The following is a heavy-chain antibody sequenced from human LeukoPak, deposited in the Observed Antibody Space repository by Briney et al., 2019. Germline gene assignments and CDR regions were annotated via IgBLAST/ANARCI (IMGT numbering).Heavy chain of an antibody. CDR3: AKERAAMGTDAFDI. J-gene: IGHJ3*02. D-gene: IGHD5-18*01. CDR1: GFTFSHYG. V-gene: IGHV3-30*18. CDR2: ISFDGRNE. Sequence: GGSLRLSCAASGFTFSHYGIHWVRQAPGKGLEWVASISFDGRNEYYLDSVKGRFTISRDSPKNTLYLQMNSLRAEDTAVYYCAKERAAMGTDAFDIWGQGTMVTVSS.